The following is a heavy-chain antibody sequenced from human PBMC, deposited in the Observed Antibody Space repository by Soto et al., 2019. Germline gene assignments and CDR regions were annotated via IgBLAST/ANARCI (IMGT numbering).Heavy chain of an antibody. Sequence: QVQLQESGPGLVKPSQTLSLTCTVSGGSISSGGYYWSWIRQHPGKGLEWIGYIYYSGRTYYNPSLXXRVTISVDTATTPFSLKLSSVTAADTAVYYCARAWGGYFDYWGQGTLVTVSS. CDR2: IYYSGRT. V-gene: IGHV4-31*03. CDR3: ARAWGGYFDY. D-gene: IGHD3-16*01. CDR1: GGSISSGGYY. J-gene: IGHJ4*02.